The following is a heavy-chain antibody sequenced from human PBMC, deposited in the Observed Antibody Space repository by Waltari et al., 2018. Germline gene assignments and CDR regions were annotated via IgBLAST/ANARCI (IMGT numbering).Heavy chain of an antibody. CDR3: TRGGNYDFWSHRPFVDP. CDR2: IRHPGNT. Sequence: QVQLQQWGAGLLKPSETLSLTCSAPGASFSAYYWGWVRHVPGKGLEWIGQIRHPGNTNYNPSLQSRVAISIDTSRNQFSLRVFSVTAADTGLYFCTRGGNYDFWSHRPFVDPWGQGTQVTVSS. D-gene: IGHD3-3*01. V-gene: IGHV4-34*01. CDR1: GASFSAYY. J-gene: IGHJ5*02.